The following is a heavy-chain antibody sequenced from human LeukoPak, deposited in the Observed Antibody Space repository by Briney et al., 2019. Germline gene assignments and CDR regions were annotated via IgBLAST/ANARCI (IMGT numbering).Heavy chain of an antibody. CDR3: ARDPARPYFDY. CDR1: GFTFSSYA. Sequence: GRSLRLSCAASGFTFSSYAMHWVRQAPGKGLEWVAVISYDGSNKYYADSVKGRFTISRDNSKNTLYLQMNSLRAEDTAVYYCARDPARPYFDYWGQGTLVTVSS. V-gene: IGHV3-30-3*01. CDR2: ISYDGSNK. J-gene: IGHJ4*02. D-gene: IGHD6-6*01.